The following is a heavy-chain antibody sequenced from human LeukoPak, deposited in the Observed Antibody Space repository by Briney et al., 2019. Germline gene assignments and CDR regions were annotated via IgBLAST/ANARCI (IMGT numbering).Heavy chain of an antibody. CDR2: ISGSGGST. Sequence: PGGSLRLSCTTSGFAFSNYAMNWVRQAPGKGLEWVSAISGSGGSTYYADSVKGRFTISRDNSKNTLYLQMNSLRAEDTAVFYCAKATPYDILTGRRRYYFDYWGQGTLVTVSS. V-gene: IGHV3-23*01. CDR1: GFAFSNYA. J-gene: IGHJ4*02. CDR3: AKATPYDILTGRRRYYFDY. D-gene: IGHD3-9*01.